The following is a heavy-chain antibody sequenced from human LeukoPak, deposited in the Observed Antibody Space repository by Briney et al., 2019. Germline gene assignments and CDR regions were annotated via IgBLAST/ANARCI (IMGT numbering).Heavy chain of an antibody. Sequence: GGSLRLSCAASGFTFSSYSMNWVRQAPGKGLEWVSSISSSSSYIYYADSVKGRSTISRDNAKNSLYLQINSLRAEDTAVYYCAREGYSYGPLDYWGQGILVTVSS. D-gene: IGHD5-18*01. CDR3: AREGYSYGPLDY. V-gene: IGHV3-21*01. CDR2: ISSSSSYI. CDR1: GFTFSSYS. J-gene: IGHJ4*02.